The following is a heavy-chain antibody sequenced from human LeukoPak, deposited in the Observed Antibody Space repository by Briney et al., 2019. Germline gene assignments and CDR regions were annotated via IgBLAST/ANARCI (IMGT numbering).Heavy chain of an antibody. D-gene: IGHD2-15*01. CDR2: FDPEDAEI. CDR3: AAEGQWSLVHYFNS. Sequence: GVSVKVSCKVSGNTLTDLSIHWVRQAPGKGLDWMGGFDPEDAEIIYAEKFQDRVTMTEDPSTDTAYLELSSLRSEDTAVYFCAAEGQWSLVHYFNSWGQGTLVTVSS. J-gene: IGHJ4*02. V-gene: IGHV1-24*01. CDR1: GNTLTDLS.